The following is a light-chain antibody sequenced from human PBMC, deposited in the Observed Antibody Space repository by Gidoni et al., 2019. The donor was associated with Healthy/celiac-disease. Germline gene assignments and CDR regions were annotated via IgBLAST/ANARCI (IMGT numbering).Light chain of an antibody. CDR2: LGS. V-gene: IGKV2-28*01. CDR1: QSLLQSNGYNY. CDR3: MQALQTRLT. Sequence: DIVMTQSPLSLPVTPGEPASISCRSSQSLLQSNGYNYLDWYLQKPGQSPQLLIYLGSTRASGVPDRFSGSGSGTDFTLKISRVEAEDVGVYYCMQALQTRLTFGGGTKVEIK. J-gene: IGKJ4*01.